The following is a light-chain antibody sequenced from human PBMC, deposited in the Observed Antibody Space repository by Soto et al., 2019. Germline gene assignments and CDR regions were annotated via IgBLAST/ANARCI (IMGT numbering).Light chain of an antibody. CDR2: DSN. V-gene: IGLV1-51*01. CDR1: SSNIGNGF. Sequence: QSALTQPPSVSAAPGQKVTISCSGTSSNIGNGFVSWYQQLPGTTPKLLIYDSNKRPSGIPDRFSGSTSGTSATLGITGLQTGDEADYYCGTWDSSLSAVVFGGGTKVTVL. CDR3: GTWDSSLSAVV. J-gene: IGLJ2*01.